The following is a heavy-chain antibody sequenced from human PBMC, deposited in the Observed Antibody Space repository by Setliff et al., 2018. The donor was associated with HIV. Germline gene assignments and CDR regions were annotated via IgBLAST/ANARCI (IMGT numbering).Heavy chain of an antibody. V-gene: IGHV1-69*06. Sequence: SVKVSCKASGGSFRNYAINWVRQAPGQGLEWMGGIIPLLGTPNYAHKFQGRVTITADRYSSTVYMELSSLRSEDSAVFYCARDRSGIAVAAPDAFDVWGQGTMVTVSS. CDR1: GGSFRNYA. J-gene: IGHJ3*01. D-gene: IGHD6-19*01. CDR3: ARDRSGIAVAAPDAFDV. CDR2: IIPLLGTP.